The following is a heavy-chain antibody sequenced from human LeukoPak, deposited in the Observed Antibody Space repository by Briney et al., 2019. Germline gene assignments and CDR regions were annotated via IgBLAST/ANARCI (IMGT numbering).Heavy chain of an antibody. CDR1: GFTFSGSA. J-gene: IGHJ3*02. CDR2: IRSKANGYTT. Sequence: GGSLRLSCAASGFTFSGSAMHWARQASGKGLEWVGRIRSKANGYTTAYGASVEGRFTISRDDSQRATYVQMNSLKIEDTAVYYCTRLAGGDAFDIWGPGTMVTVSS. CDR3: TRLAGGDAFDI. D-gene: IGHD2-15*01. V-gene: IGHV3-73*01.